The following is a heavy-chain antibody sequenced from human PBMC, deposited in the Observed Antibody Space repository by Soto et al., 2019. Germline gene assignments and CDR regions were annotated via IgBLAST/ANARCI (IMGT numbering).Heavy chain of an antibody. V-gene: IGHV4-59*01. CDR1: GGSISSYY. D-gene: IGHD6-6*01. J-gene: IGHJ6*02. Sequence: SETLSLTCTVSGGSISSYYWSWIRQPPGKGLEWIGYIYYSGSTNYNPSLKSRVTISVDTSKNQFSLKLSSVTAADTAVYYCASIPTQLDYGMDVWGQGTTVTVCS. CDR2: IYYSGST. CDR3: ASIPTQLDYGMDV.